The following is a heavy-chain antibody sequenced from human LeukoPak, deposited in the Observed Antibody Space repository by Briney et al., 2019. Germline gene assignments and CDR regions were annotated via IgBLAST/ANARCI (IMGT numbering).Heavy chain of an antibody. CDR3: AADVGYA. CDR2: IVVGSGNT. J-gene: IGHJ5*02. V-gene: IGHV1-58*01. D-gene: IGHD5-18*01. CDR1: GFTLSKSS. Sequence: SVKVSCKASGFTLSKSSVQWVRQARGQRLEWIGWIVVGSGNTNYAQRFQDRVTFTRDMSTGTAYMELSGLRSEDTAVYYCAADVGYAWGQGTLLTVSS.